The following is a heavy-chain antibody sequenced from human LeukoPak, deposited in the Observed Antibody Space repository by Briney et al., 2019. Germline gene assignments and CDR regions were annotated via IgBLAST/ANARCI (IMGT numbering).Heavy chain of an antibody. J-gene: IGHJ5*01. D-gene: IGHD1-26*01. CDR2: GNPKSGDT. Sequence: ASVKVSCKASVYTFTGHYIHWVRHAPGQGLEWMGCGNPKSGDTKSVQKFQGRITMTRDTSISTVYMVLRRLRSDDTAVYYRARGYLATTEDNCCDSWGQGTLVTVSS. CDR3: ARGYLATTEDNCCDS. V-gene: IGHV1-2*02. CDR1: VYTFTGHY.